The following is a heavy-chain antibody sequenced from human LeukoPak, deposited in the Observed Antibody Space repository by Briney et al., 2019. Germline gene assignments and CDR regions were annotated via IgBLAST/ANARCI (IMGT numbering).Heavy chain of an antibody. V-gene: IGHV4-34*01. J-gene: IGHJ4*02. CDR3: ARGLSAVVY. Sequence: SSETLSLTCAVYGGSFSGYYWSWIRQPPGKGLEWIGEINHSGSTNYNPSLKSRVTISVDTSKKQFSLKLGSVTAADTAVYYCARGLSAVVYWGQGTLVTVSS. D-gene: IGHD3-16*02. CDR2: INHSGST. CDR1: GGSFSGYY.